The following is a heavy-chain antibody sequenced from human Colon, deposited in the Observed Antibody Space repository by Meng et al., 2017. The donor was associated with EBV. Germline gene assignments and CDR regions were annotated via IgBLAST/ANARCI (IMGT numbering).Heavy chain of an antibody. Sequence: VQRQEPGPGLVKPTGTRSLTCGVSGVSISSNIRWTWVRQPPGKGLEWIGDIDDSGSTNYNPSLNSRISISLDKSKNHFSLKVNSVTAADTAVYYCARGKQDAWELLAYWGQGALVTVSS. V-gene: IGHV4-4*02. J-gene: IGHJ4*02. CDR3: ARGKQDAWELLAY. CDR2: IDDSGST. D-gene: IGHD1-26*01. CDR1: GVSISSNIR.